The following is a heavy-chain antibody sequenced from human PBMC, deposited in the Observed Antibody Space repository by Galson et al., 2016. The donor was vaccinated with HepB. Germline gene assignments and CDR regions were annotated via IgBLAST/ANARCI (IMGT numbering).Heavy chain of an antibody. J-gene: IGHJ4*02. CDR2: GHYDGRT. D-gene: IGHD5-12*01. CDR1: GDSISSSNYY. Sequence: SETLSLTCTVSGDSISSSNYYWDWIRQPPGKGLEWIGSGHYDGRTYYNPTLKSRVTISVDTSKNQFSLRLNSVTAADTAVYHCGRRRGGYDYLAQWGQGTLVTVSS. V-gene: IGHV4-39*01. CDR3: GRRRGGYDYLAQ.